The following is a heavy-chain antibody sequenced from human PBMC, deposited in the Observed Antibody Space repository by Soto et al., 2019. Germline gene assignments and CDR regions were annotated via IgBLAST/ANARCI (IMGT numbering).Heavy chain of an antibody. Sequence: QMQLVQSGPEVRKPGTSVKVSCKASGLTFSSSAVQWVRQARGQRLEWIGWIVVGSGSTKYAQTFQERVTITRDMSTSTAYMELSSLRSEDTAVYYCSAPPNRDAYNYGYWGQGTLGTVSS. V-gene: IGHV1-58*01. CDR2: IVVGSGST. D-gene: IGHD5-12*01. J-gene: IGHJ4*02. CDR3: SAPPNRDAYNYGY. CDR1: GLTFSSSA.